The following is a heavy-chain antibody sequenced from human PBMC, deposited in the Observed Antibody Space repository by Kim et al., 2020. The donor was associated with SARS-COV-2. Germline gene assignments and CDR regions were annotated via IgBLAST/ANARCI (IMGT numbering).Heavy chain of an antibody. D-gene: IGHD3-10*01. Sequence: SETLSLTCAVYGGSFSGYYWSWIRQPPGKGLEWIGEINHSGSTNYNPSLKSRVTISVDTSKNQFSLKLSSVTAADTAVYYCARTASLYYYGSGSTSRRWYAFDIWGQGTMVTVSS. V-gene: IGHV4-34*01. J-gene: IGHJ3*02. CDR1: GGSFSGYY. CDR2: INHSGST. CDR3: ARTASLYYYGSGSTSRRWYAFDI.